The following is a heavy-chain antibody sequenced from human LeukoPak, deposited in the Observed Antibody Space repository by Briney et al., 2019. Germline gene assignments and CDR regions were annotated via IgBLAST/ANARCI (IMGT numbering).Heavy chain of an antibody. J-gene: IGHJ3*02. CDR2: FSGSGGST. V-gene: IGHV3-23*01. Sequence: PGGSLRLSCAASGFTFSSYAMSWVRQAPGKGLEWVSAFSGSGGSTYYADSVKGRFTISRDNSKNTLYLQMNSLRAEDTAVYYCAKGDYGDYGSQAFDIWGQGTMVTVSS. CDR3: AKGDYGDYGSQAFDI. D-gene: IGHD4-17*01. CDR1: GFTFSSYA.